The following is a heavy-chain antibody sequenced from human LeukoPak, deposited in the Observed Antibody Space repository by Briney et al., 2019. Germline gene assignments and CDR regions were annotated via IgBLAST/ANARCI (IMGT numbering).Heavy chain of an antibody. V-gene: IGHV4-4*07. CDR1: GGSISSYY. J-gene: IGHJ4*02. CDR2: IYTSGST. D-gene: IGHD3-10*01. CDR3: ARARYYYGHYFDY. Sequence: PSETLSLTCTVSGGSISSYYWTWIRQPAGKGLEWIGRIYTSGSTNYNPSLKSRVTISLDTSKNQFSLKLSSVTAADTAVYYCARARYYYGHYFDYWGQGTLVTVSS.